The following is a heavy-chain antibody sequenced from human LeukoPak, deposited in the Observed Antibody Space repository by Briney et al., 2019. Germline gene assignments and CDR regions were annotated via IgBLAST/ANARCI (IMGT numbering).Heavy chain of an antibody. V-gene: IGHV4-4*07. Sequence: SSETLSLTCTVSGGSINNYYWSWIRQPAGNGLEWIGRIYSRGRTNYNPSLKSRVSISVDTSKSQFSQKLSSVTAADTAVYYCARDSFGGNDFDYWGQGTLVTVSS. D-gene: IGHD4-23*01. CDR3: ARDSFGGNDFDY. CDR2: IYSRGRT. CDR1: GGSINNYY. J-gene: IGHJ4*02.